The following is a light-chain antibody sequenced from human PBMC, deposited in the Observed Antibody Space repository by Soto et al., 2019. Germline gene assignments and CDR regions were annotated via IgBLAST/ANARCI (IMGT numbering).Light chain of an antibody. CDR3: QQYGSSGYT. Sequence: IVLTQSQGTLSLSPGERATLSCRASQSISSNYIAWYQQKPGQAPRLLIYGASSRATGVPDRFSGSGSGTDFTLTVSRLEPEDFAVYYCQQYGSSGYTFGQGTKLEIK. J-gene: IGKJ2*01. CDR2: GAS. CDR1: QSISSNY. V-gene: IGKV3-20*01.